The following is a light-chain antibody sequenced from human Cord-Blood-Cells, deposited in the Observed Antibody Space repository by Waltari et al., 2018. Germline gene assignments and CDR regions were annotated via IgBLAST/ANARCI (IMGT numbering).Light chain of an antibody. Sequence: DIQMTQSPSSLSASVGDRVTITCRASQSISSYLNWYQQKPGKAPKLLNYAATSLQSGVPSRFSSSGSGTDFTLTISSLQPEDFATYYCQQSYSTPTFGQGTKVEIK. CDR2: AAT. CDR1: QSISSY. J-gene: IGKJ1*01. V-gene: IGKV1-39*01. CDR3: QQSYSTPT.